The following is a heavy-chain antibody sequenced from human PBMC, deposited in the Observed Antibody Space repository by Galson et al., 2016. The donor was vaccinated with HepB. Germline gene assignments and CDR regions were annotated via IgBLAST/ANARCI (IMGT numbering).Heavy chain of an antibody. V-gene: IGHV3-23*01. CDR3: AKGWSGPDS. CDR1: GFTFSTSA. Sequence: SLRLSCAASGFTFSTSAMSWVRQAPGQGLEWVSAISSTSHSTYYADSVKGRFTISRDNAKNTLFLQRDSLKIDDTAVYYCAKGWSGPDSWGQGTLVTVSS. CDR2: ISSTSHST. D-gene: IGHD3-3*01. J-gene: IGHJ5*01.